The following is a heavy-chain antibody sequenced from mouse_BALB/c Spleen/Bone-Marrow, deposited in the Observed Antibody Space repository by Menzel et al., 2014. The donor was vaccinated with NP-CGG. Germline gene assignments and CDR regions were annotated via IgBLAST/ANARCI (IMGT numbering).Heavy chain of an antibody. D-gene: IGHD2-1*01. CDR3: ARGGAYGNCYAYAMDY. V-gene: IGHV5-12-2*01. CDR2: ISNGGGNT. Sequence: EVQLVESGGGLVQPGGSLKLSCAASGFIFSRYTMSWVRQTPEKRLEWVAYISNGGGNTYYPDTVKGRFTISRDNVKNFLYLQMSRLKSEGAAMYYCARGGAYGNCYAYAMDYWGQGTSVIVSS. J-gene: IGHJ4*01. CDR1: GFIFSRYT.